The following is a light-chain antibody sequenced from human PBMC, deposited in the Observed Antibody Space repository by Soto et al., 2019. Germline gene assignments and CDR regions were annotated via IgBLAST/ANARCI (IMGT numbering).Light chain of an antibody. CDR1: QTISSNY. J-gene: IGKJ2*01. CDR3: QLYGTSPRT. V-gene: IGKV3-20*01. Sequence: EIVSAQSPGTLSLSPGERAILSCRASQTISSNYLAWYQQKPGQAPRLLIYGASSRATGIPDRFSGSGSGTDFTLTISRLEPEDFAVYFCQLYGTSPRTFGQGTKLEIK. CDR2: GAS.